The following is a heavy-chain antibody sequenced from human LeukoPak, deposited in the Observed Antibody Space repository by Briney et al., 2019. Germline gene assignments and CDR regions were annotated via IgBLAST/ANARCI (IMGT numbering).Heavy chain of an antibody. CDR3: ARAATGTTSRVWFDP. D-gene: IGHD1-1*01. CDR1: GGTFSSYA. CDR2: IIPIFGTA. V-gene: IGHV1-69*05. Sequence: SVKVSCKASGGTFSSYAISWVRQAPGQGLEWMGGIIPIFGTANYAQKFQGRVTITTDESTSTAYMELSSLRPEDTAVYYCARAATGTTSRVWFDPWGQGTLVTVSS. J-gene: IGHJ5*02.